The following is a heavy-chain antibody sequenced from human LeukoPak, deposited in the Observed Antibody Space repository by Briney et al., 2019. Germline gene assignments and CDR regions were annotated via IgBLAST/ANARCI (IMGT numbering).Heavy chain of an antibody. CDR1: GGTFSSYA. Sequence: SVTVSCMASGGTFSSYAISWVRQAPGQGLEWMGGIIPIFGTANYAQKFQGRVTITADESTSTAYMELSSLRSEDTAVYYCASHYYDSSGYYYGLDYWGQGTLVTVSS. D-gene: IGHD3-22*01. CDR3: ASHYYDSSGYYYGLDY. V-gene: IGHV1-69*13. J-gene: IGHJ4*02. CDR2: IIPIFGTA.